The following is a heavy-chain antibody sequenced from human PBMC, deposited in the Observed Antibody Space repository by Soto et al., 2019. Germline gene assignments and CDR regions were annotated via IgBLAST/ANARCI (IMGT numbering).Heavy chain of an antibody. J-gene: IGHJ5*01. Sequence: QVQLVESGGGAVQPGRSLRLSCAASGFSFSNYGMFWVRQAPGKGLEWVAAILYDGSHKFYADSVKGRFTISRDNSKNTLYLQIDSLRAEDTAVYYCAKDQAYCTTGVCLYNWFESWGQGALVTVSS. CDR2: ILYDGSHK. V-gene: IGHV3-30*18. CDR1: GFSFSNYG. CDR3: AKDQAYCTTGVCLYNWFES. D-gene: IGHD2-8*01.